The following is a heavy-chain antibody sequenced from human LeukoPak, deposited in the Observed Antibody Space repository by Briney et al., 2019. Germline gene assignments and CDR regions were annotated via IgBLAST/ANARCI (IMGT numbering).Heavy chain of an antibody. CDR1: GGTFSSYA. D-gene: IGHD1-26*01. CDR3: GSGAGYYYYMDV. V-gene: IGHV1-69*05. CDR2: IIPIFGTA. J-gene: IGHJ6*03. Sequence: ASVKVSCKASGGTFSSYAISWVRQAPGQGLEWMGGIIPIFGTANYAQKFQGRVTITTDESTSTAYMELSSLRSEDTAVYYCGSGAGYYYYMDVWGKGATVTVSS.